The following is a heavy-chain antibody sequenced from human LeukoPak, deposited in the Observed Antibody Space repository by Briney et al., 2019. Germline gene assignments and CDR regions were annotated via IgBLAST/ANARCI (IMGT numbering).Heavy chain of an antibody. J-gene: IGHJ4*02. D-gene: IGHD1-20*01. CDR1: GYTLTELS. Sequence: ASVTVSCKVSGYTLTELSMHWVRQAPGKGLEWMGGFDPEDGETIYAQKFQGRVTMTEDTSTDTAYMELSSLRSEDTAVYYCATRTWYTWNDVEYWGQGTLVTVSS. CDR2: FDPEDGET. CDR3: ATRTWYTWNDVEY. V-gene: IGHV1-24*01.